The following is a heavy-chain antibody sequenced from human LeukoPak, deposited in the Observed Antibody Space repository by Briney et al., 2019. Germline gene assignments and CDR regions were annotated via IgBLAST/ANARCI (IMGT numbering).Heavy chain of an antibody. J-gene: IGHJ6*02. V-gene: IGHV4-4*02. CDR1: GGSISSSNW. Sequence: PSGTLSLTCAVSGGSISSSNWWSWVRQPPGKGLEWIGEIYHSGSTNYNPSLKSRVTISVDKSKNQFSLKLSSVTAADTAVYYCARQILTGYSPLPDYYGMDVWGQGTTVTVSS. CDR2: IYHSGST. CDR3: ARQILTGYSPLPDYYGMDV. D-gene: IGHD3-9*01.